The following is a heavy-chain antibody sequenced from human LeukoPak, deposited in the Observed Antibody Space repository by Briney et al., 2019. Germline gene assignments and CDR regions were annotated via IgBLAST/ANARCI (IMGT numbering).Heavy chain of an antibody. D-gene: IGHD5-24*01. CDR3: ARIEMATSHFDY. CDR1: GFTVSSNY. CDR2: IYSGGST. J-gene: IGHJ4*02. V-gene: IGHV3-66*02. Sequence: GGSLRLSCAASGFTVSSNYMSWVRQAPGKGLEWVSVIYSGGSTYYADSVKGRFTISRDNSKNTLYLQMNSLRAEDTAMYYCARIEMATSHFDYWGQGTLVTVSS.